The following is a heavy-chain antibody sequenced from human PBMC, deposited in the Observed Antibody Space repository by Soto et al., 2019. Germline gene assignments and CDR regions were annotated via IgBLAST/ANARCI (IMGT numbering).Heavy chain of an antibody. J-gene: IGHJ6*02. V-gene: IGHV3-53*01. D-gene: IGHD3-10*01. Sequence: VGSLRLSCAASGFTLKNYQMNWVRQAPGKGLEWVSVIYSGGVTYYAESVKGRFTCTRDSSGNMVYLQMNSLRAEDTGIYFCARDPSTTGYYGLDVWGQGTTVTVSS. CDR1: GFTLKNYQ. CDR2: IYSGGVT. CDR3: ARDPSTTGYYGLDV.